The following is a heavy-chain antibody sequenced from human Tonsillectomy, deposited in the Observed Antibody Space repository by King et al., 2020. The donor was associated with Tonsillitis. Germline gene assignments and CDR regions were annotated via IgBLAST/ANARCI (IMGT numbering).Heavy chain of an antibody. CDR1: GFTFSSYG. Sequence: MQLVQSGGGVVQPGRSLRLSCAASGFTFSSYGMHWVRQAPGKGLEWVAVISYDGSNKYYADSVKGRFTISRDNSKNTLYLQMNSLRAEDTAVYYCAKDGPNCSGGSCYPAYFQHWGQGTLVTVSS. CDR2: ISYDGSNK. D-gene: IGHD2-15*01. J-gene: IGHJ1*01. CDR3: AKDGPNCSGGSCYPAYFQH. V-gene: IGHV3-30*18.